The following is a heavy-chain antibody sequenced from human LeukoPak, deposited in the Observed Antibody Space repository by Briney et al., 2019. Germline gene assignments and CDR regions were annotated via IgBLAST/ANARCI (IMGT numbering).Heavy chain of an antibody. J-gene: IGHJ5*02. D-gene: IGHD6-13*01. CDR3: ARENSASSSGAP. V-gene: IGHV1-8*01. Sequence: ASVKVSCKASGDTLSSYDVNWARQATGQGIEWMGWMNPNSGNTGYARKFQGRVTVTWNPSTRTAYMELRSLTSDDTAVYYCARENSASSSGAPWGQGTLVTVSS. CDR1: GDTLSSYD. CDR2: MNPNSGNT.